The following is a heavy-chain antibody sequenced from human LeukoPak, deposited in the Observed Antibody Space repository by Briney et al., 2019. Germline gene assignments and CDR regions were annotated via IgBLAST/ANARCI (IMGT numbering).Heavy chain of an antibody. V-gene: IGHV1-3*01. Sequence: ASVKVSCKASGYTFTDYTMHWLRQAPGQRLEWMGWINAGNGNTKYSQKFQGRVTITRDTSASTAYMELSSLRSEDTAVYYCARDPTEDYDFWSGYLGGIDYWGQGTLVTVSS. CDR2: INAGNGNT. CDR1: GYTFTDYT. CDR3: ARDPTEDYDFWSGYLGGIDY. J-gene: IGHJ4*02. D-gene: IGHD3-3*01.